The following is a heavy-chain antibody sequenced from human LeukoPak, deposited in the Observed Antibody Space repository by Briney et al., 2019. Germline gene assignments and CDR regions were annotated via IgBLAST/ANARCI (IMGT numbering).Heavy chain of an antibody. CDR3: AREMDSYGLEYGMDV. V-gene: IGHV1-3*01. Sequence: ASVKVSCKASGYTFTSYAMHWVRQAPGQRLEWMGWINAGNGNTKYSQKFQGRVTITRDTSASTAYMELSSLRSEDTAVYYCAREMDSYGLEYGMDVWGQGTTVTVSS. CDR1: GYTFTSYA. D-gene: IGHD5-18*01. J-gene: IGHJ6*02. CDR2: INAGNGNT.